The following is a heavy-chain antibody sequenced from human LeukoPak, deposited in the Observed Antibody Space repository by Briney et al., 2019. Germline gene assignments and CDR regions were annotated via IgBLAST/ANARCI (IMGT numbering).Heavy chain of an antibody. V-gene: IGHV4-59*01. CDR2: IYSSGNA. J-gene: IGHJ4*02. CDR3: ARGRRVDAAMLSD. D-gene: IGHD5-18*01. CDR1: NGSISGYY. Sequence: SETLSLTCSVSNGSISGYYWAWIRQPPGKGLEWIAYIYSSGNANYNPSLKSRVTISIDTSGNQMSLKLNSVTAADTAVYYCARGRRVDAAMLSDWGQGTLVTVSS.